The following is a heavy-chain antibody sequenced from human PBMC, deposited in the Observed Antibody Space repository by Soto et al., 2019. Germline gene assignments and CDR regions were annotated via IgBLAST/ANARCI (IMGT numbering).Heavy chain of an antibody. CDR1: GFTFSSYS. Sequence: GGSLRLSCAASGFTFSSYSMNWVRQAPGKGLEWVSSISSSSSYIYYADSVKGRFTISRDNAKNSLYLQMNSLRAEDTAVYYCARRKVQDSSTITDAFDIWGQGTMVTVSS. J-gene: IGHJ3*02. D-gene: IGHD2-2*01. CDR2: ISSSSSYI. V-gene: IGHV3-21*01. CDR3: ARRKVQDSSTITDAFDI.